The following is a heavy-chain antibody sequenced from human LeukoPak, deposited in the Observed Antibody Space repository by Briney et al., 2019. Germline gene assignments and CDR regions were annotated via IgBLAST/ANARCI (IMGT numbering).Heavy chain of an antibody. CDR3: ATEILWFGELVPLKVRNDY. V-gene: IGHV1-8*03. J-gene: IGHJ4*02. Sequence: ASVKVSCKASGYTFINYDINWVRQDTGQGLEWMGWMNPNSGNTGFAQKFQGRISITRDTSINTAYMELSSLRSEDTAVYYCATEILWFGELVPLKVRNDYWGQGTLVTVSS. D-gene: IGHD3-10*01. CDR1: GYTFINYD. CDR2: MNPNSGNT.